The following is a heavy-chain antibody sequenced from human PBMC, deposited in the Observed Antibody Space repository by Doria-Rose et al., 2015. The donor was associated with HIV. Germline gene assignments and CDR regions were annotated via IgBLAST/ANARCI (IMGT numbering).Heavy chain of an antibody. CDR3: ARIRSSRWYHKYYFDF. CDR1: GVSLSSPGMG. CDR2: ICSDDER. V-gene: IGHV2-26*01. J-gene: IGHJ4*02. Sequence: QVTLKESGPVLVKPTETLTLTCTVSGVSLSSPGMGVSWIRQPPGKALEWLAHICSDDERYYITSLKIRLTISRGTSKSQVVLTMTDMDPVDTATYYCARIRSSRWYHKYYFDFWGQGTLVIVSA. D-gene: IGHD6-13*01.